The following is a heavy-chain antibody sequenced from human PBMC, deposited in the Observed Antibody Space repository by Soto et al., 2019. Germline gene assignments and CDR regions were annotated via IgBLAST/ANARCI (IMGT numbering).Heavy chain of an antibody. CDR2: IYYSGST. J-gene: IGHJ4*02. CDR3: AISCGYSSGWFPY. D-gene: IGHD6-19*01. V-gene: IGHV4-59*01. Sequence: QVQLQESGPGLVKPSETLSLTCTVSGGSISSYYWSWIRQPPGKGLEWIGYIYYSGSTNYNPSLKSRVTISVDTAKNPFSLKLSSVTAADTAVYYCAISCGYSSGWFPYWGQGTLVTVSS. CDR1: GGSISSYY.